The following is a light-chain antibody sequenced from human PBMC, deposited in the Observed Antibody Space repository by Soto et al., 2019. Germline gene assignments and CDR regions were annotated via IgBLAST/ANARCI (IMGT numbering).Light chain of an antibody. CDR3: QQYVSSPWA. CDR2: GAS. CDR1: QSVTNSF. V-gene: IGKV3-20*01. Sequence: EIVLAQSPGTLSLSPGERATLSCRASQSVTNSFLAWYQQKPGQAPRLLIYGASRRATGIPDRFTGSGSGTDFTLTISRLEPEDFAVYYCQQYVSSPWAFGQGNKVXIK. J-gene: IGKJ1*01.